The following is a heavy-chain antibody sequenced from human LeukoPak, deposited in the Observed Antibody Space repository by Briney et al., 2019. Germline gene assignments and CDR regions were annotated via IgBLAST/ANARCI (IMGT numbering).Heavy chain of an antibody. CDR2: IDWNGGST. V-gene: IGHV3-20*04. D-gene: IGHD3-3*01. CDR1: GFTFDDYG. Sequence: GGSLRLSCAASGFTFDDYGMSWVRQAPGKGLEWVSGIDWNGGSTGYADSVKGRFTISRDNAKNSLYLQMNSLRAEDTAVYYCARDQEPYYDFWSGYRYYYMDVWGKGTTVTVSS. CDR3: ARDQEPYYDFWSGYRYYYMDV. J-gene: IGHJ6*03.